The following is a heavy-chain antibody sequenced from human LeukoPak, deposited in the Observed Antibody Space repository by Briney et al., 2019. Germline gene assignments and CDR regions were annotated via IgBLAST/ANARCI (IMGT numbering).Heavy chain of an antibody. V-gene: IGHV1-69*05. CDR1: GGTFSNYA. D-gene: IGHD3-10*01. CDR3: ARDIGLVRGIIMAH. Sequence: SVKVSCKASGGTFSNYAISWVRQAPGQGLEWMGGIIPIFGTANYAQKFQGRVTLTTDTSTSTAYMELRSLKSDDTAVYYCARDIGLVRGIIMAHWGQGTQVTVSS. J-gene: IGHJ4*02. CDR2: IIPIFGTA.